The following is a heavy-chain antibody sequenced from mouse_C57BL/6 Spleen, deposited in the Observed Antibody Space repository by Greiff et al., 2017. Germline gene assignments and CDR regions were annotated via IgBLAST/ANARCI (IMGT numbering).Heavy chain of an antibody. D-gene: IGHD1-1*01. V-gene: IGHV1-82*01. CDR2: IYPGDGDT. Sequence: QVQLQQSGPELVKPGASVKISCKASGYAFSSSWMNWVKQRPGKGLEWIGRIYPGDGDTNYNGKFKGKATLTADKSSSTAYMQLSSLTSEDSAVYFCARDDYGSSYEDAYWGQGTLVTVSA. J-gene: IGHJ3*01. CDR3: ARDDYGSSYEDAY. CDR1: GYAFSSSW.